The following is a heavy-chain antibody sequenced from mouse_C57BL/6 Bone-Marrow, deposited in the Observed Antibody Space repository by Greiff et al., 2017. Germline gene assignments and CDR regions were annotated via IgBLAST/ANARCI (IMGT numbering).Heavy chain of an antibody. Sequence: QVQLQQPGAELVRPGTSVKLSCKASGYTFTSYWMHWVKQRPGQGLEWIGVIDPSDSYTNYNQKFKGKATLTVHTSSSTAYMQLSSLTSEDSAVYYCARDYSNWAYWGQGTLVTVSA. D-gene: IGHD2-5*01. CDR2: IDPSDSYT. CDR1: GYTFTSYW. CDR3: ARDYSNWAY. V-gene: IGHV1-59*01. J-gene: IGHJ3*01.